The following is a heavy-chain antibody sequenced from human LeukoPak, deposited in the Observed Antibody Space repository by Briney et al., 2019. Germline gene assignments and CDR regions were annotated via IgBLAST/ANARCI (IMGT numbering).Heavy chain of an antibody. CDR2: ISDRGSRT. J-gene: IGHJ4*02. CDR1: GITLSNYG. CDR3: AKRRVVIRVILVGFHKEAYYFDS. Sequence: GGSLRLSCAVSGITLSNYGMSWVRQAPGKGLEWVAGISDRGSRTNYADSVKGRFTISTDHPKNTLYLQMNSLRAEDTAVYFCAKRRVVIRVILVGFHKEAYYFDSWGQGALVTVSS. V-gene: IGHV3-23*01. D-gene: IGHD3-22*01.